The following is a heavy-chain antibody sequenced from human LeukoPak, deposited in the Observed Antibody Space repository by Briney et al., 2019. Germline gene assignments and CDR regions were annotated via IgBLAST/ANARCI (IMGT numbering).Heavy chain of an antibody. CDR3: ARAGSYHPYYYYMDV. D-gene: IGHD3-10*01. CDR2: INHSGST. J-gene: IGHJ6*03. Sequence: PSGTLSLTCAVSGGSISSSNWWSWVRQPPGKGLEWIGEINHSGSTNYNPSLKSRVTISVDTSKNQFSLKLSSVTAADTAVYYCARAGSYHPYYYYMDVWGKGTTVTISS. CDR1: GGSISSSNW. V-gene: IGHV4-4*02.